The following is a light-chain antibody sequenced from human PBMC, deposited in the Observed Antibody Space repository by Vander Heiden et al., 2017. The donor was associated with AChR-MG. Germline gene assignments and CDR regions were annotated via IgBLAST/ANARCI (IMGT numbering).Light chain of an antibody. CDR3: QQTYSSPPT. Sequence: DSQMTQSPSSLSASIGDRVTITCRASQTIRNYINWYQQQPGKPPNLLIFAASNLQGGVSSRFSGGGSGADFTLTITNLQPEDFATYYCQQTYSSPPTFGQGTNVEIK. V-gene: IGKV1-39*01. J-gene: IGKJ1*01. CDR1: QTIRNY. CDR2: AAS.